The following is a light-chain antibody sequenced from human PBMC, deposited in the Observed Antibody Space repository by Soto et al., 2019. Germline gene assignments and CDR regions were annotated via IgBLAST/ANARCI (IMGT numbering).Light chain of an antibody. CDR3: HQYGSSPWT. CDR2: GTS. V-gene: IGKV3-20*01. J-gene: IGKJ1*01. Sequence: EIVLTQSPGTLSLSPGERATLSCRASQSVRSTYLGWYQQRPGQAPRLLIYGTSSRATGVPDRFTGGVSGADFTLTIIRLEPEDFAVYYCHQYGSSPWTFGQGTKVEIK. CDR1: QSVRSTY.